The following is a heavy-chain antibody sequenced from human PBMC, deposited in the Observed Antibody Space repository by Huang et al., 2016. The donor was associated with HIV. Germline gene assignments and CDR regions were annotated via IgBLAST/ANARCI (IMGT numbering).Heavy chain of an antibody. V-gene: IGHV3-7*01. CDR2: LNLDGSVR. CDR1: GFTFRSDW. Sequence: EVHLVESGGGLVRPGRSLRLSCAASGFTFRSDWMNWVRQAPGRGLSWVANLNLDGSVRFYVDSVRGRFTISRDNANNSVSLQLNSLKAEDTGVYYCARGFQAKPGDYWGQGTLVTVSS. J-gene: IGHJ4*02. CDR3: ARGFQAKPGDY.